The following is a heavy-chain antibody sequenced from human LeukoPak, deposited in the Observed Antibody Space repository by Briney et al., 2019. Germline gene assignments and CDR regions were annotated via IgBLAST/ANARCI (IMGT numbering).Heavy chain of an antibody. CDR3: ARRAGGYSHPYDY. V-gene: IGHV3-53*01. CDR2: IYSGGST. CDR1: GFTVSTNY. J-gene: IGHJ4*02. D-gene: IGHD4-23*01. Sequence: GGSLRLFCVVSGFTVSTNYMSWVRQAPGKGLEWVSLIYSGGSTYYADSVKGRCTISRDNSKNPLYLQMNSLRAEDTAVYYCARRAGGYSHPYDYWGQGTLVTVSS.